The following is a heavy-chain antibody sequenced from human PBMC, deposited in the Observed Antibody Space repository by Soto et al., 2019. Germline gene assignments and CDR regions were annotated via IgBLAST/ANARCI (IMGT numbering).Heavy chain of an antibody. D-gene: IGHD3-22*01. Sequence: SSETLSLTCTVSGGSISSGDYYWGWIRLHPGKGLEWIGTIYFSGTTYYNPSLKSRVTISVDTSKSQFSLKLSSVTAADTAVYYCARRDRSGFSYWLDTWGQGTLVTVSS. V-gene: IGHV4-31*03. CDR2: IYFSGTT. CDR1: GGSISSGDYY. CDR3: ARRDRSGFSYWLDT. J-gene: IGHJ5*02.